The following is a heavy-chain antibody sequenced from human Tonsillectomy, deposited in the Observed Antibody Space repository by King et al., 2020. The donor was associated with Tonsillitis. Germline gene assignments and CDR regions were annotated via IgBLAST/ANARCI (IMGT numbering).Heavy chain of an antibody. CDR2: IGTAGDT. D-gene: IGHD5-12*01. J-gene: IGHJ4*02. CDR1: GFTFSSYD. V-gene: IGHV3-13*01. CDR3: ARAYPRWGYGGYYFDY. Sequence: VQLVEFGGGLVQPGGSLRLSCAASGFTFSSYDMHWVRQATGKGLEWVSAIGTAGDTYYPGSVKGRFTISRENAKNSFYLQMNSLRAGDTAVYYCARAYPRWGYGGYYFDYWGQGTLVTVSS.